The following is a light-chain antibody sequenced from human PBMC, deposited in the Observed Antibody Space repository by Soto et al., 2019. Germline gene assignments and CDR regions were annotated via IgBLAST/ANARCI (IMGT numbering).Light chain of an antibody. CDR1: SSDVRNYKL. J-gene: IGLJ1*01. CDR3: CSYAGRSAYV. CDR2: DDN. Sequence: QSVLTQPASVSGSRGQSITISCTGTSSDVRNYKLVSWYQHHPGKAPQLMIYDDNKRPSGVSNRFSGSKSGNTASLTIYDLQADDGADYHCCSYAGRSAYVFGTGTKVTVL. V-gene: IGLV2-23*01.